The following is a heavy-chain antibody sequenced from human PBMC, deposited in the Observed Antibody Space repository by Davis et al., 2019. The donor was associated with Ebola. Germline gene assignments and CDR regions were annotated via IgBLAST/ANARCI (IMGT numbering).Heavy chain of an antibody. D-gene: IGHD3-10*01. CDR2: IYYSGST. CDR1: GGSISSHY. J-gene: IGHJ4*02. CDR3: ARGPHYYGSGSLGFDY. V-gene: IGHV4-59*11. Sequence: PSETLSLTCTVSGGSISSHYWSWIRQPPGKGLEWIGYIYYSGSTNYNPSLKSRVTISVDTSKNQFSLKLSSVTAADTAVYYCARGPHYYGSGSLGFDYWGQGTLVTVSS.